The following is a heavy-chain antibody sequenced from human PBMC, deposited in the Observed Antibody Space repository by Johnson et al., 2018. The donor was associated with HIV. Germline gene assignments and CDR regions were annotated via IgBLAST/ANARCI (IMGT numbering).Heavy chain of an antibody. CDR1: GFTFSSYA. Sequence: QVQLVESGGGVVQPGGSLRLSCAASGFTFSSYAMHWVRQAPGKGLDWVAVISYDGSNKYYAASVKGRFTISRDNSKNTLYLQMNSLRAEDTAVYYCAREGALGAYDAFDIWGQGTMVTVSS. J-gene: IGHJ3*02. CDR3: AREGALGAYDAFDI. CDR2: ISYDGSNK. D-gene: IGHD3-10*01. V-gene: IGHV3-30*04.